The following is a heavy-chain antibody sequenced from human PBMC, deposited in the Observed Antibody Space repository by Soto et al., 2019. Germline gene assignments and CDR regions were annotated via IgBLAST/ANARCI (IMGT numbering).Heavy chain of an antibody. Sequence: GASVKVSCKASGYTFTSYGISWVRQAPGQGLEWMGWISAYNGNTNYAQKLQGRVTMTTDTSTSTAYMELRSLRSDDTAVYYCARDELPEDIVVVPAAWGQGTIVTVSS. CDR1: GYTFTSYG. V-gene: IGHV1-18*01. J-gene: IGHJ3*01. D-gene: IGHD2-2*01. CDR2: ISAYNGNT. CDR3: ARDELPEDIVVVPAA.